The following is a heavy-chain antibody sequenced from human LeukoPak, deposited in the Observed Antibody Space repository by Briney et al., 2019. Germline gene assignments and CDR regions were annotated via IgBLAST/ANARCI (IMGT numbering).Heavy chain of an antibody. CDR1: GYTFTSYD. D-gene: IGHD2-15*01. J-gene: IGHJ6*03. CDR2: MNPNSGNT. CDR3: ARGPPWGYCSGGNCYSSHHYYYMDV. Sequence: ASVKVSCKASGYTFTSYDINWVRQATGQGLEWLGWMNPNSGNTGYAQKFQARVTMTRDTSVSTAYMELSSLRSEDTAVYYCARGPPWGYCSGGNCYSSHHYYYMDVWGKGTTVTVSS. V-gene: IGHV1-8*01.